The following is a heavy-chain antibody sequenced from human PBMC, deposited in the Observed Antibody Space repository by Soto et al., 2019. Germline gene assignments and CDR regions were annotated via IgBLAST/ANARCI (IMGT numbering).Heavy chain of an antibody. D-gene: IGHD6-13*01. CDR1: GYTFTGYY. CDR2: INPNSGGT. Sequence: ASVQVSCKASGYTFTGYYMHWVRQAPGQGLEWMGWINPNSGGTNYAQKFQGRVTMTRDTSISTAYMELSRLRSDDTAVYYCARDLWYSSSPEYNWFDPWGQGTLVTVSS. J-gene: IGHJ5*02. CDR3: ARDLWYSSSPEYNWFDP. V-gene: IGHV1-2*02.